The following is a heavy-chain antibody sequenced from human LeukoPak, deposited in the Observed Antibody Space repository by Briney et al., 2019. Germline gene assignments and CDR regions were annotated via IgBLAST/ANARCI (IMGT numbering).Heavy chain of an antibody. J-gene: IGHJ5*02. CDR3: ARDVLGSGWTTDWFDP. Sequence: PSETLSLTCAVYGGSFSGYYWSCIRQPPGKGLEWIGEINHSGSTNYNPSLKSRVTISVDTSKNQFSLKLSSVTAADTAVYYCARDVLGSGWTTDWFDPWGQGTLVTVSS. V-gene: IGHV4-34*01. CDR2: INHSGST. D-gene: IGHD6-19*01. CDR1: GGSFSGYY.